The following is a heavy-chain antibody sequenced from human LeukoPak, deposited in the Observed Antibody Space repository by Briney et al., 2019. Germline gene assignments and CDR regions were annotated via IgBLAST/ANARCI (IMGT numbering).Heavy chain of an antibody. CDR3: ADPPSDY. J-gene: IGHJ4*02. CDR2: INQDGSEK. V-gene: IGHV3-7*01. CDR1: GFKFNSKW. Sequence: GGSLRLSCAASGFKFNSKWMTCVRQAPGKGLEWVANINQDGSEKYCVDSVKGRFTISRDNAMSSLYLEMSGLRVEDTAVYYCADPPSDYWGQGTLVAVSS.